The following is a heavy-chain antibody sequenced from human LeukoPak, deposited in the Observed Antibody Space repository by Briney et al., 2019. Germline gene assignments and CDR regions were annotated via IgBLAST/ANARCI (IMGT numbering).Heavy chain of an antibody. CDR3: ARDLPLYSYGNFDY. J-gene: IGHJ4*02. V-gene: IGHV3-11*04. CDR2: ISSIGSTI. CDR1: GFTFSDYY. D-gene: IGHD5-18*01. Sequence: GGSLRLSCAASGFTFSDYYMSWIRQAPGKGLEWVSYISSIGSTIYYAASVKGRFTISRDNAKNSLYLQMNSLKAEDTAVYYCARDLPLYSYGNFDYWGQGTLVTVSS.